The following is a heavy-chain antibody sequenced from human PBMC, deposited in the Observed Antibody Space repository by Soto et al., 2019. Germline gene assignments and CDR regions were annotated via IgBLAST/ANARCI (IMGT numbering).Heavy chain of an antibody. D-gene: IGHD2-15*01. J-gene: IGHJ5*02. V-gene: IGHV1-18*04. CDR2: ISAYNGNT. CDR1: GYTFTSYG. Sequence: QVQLVQSGAEVKKPGASVKVSCKASGYTFTSYGISWVRQAPGQGLEWMGWISAYNGNTNYAQKLQGRVTMTTDTSTSTAYMELRSLRSDVTAVYYCARDPPYCSSTTCNWFDPWGQGTLVTVSS. CDR3: ARDPPYCSSTTCNWFDP.